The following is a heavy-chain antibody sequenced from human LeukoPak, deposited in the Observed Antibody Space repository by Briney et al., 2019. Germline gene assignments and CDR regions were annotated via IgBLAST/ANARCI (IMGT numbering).Heavy chain of an antibody. Sequence: SQTLSLTCAVSGDSFSSYTANWNWIRQSPGRGLEWLGRTYYRSKLYHDYAGAGKSQITINQNKSKNHFSLQLNSVTPEHTAVYYCARVSRGRDRTGEPTFYFDYWGQGALVTVSS. V-gene: IGHV6-1*01. D-gene: IGHD7-27*01. CDR3: ARVSRGRDRTGEPTFYFDY. CDR2: TYYRSKLYH. J-gene: IGHJ4*02. CDR1: GDSFSSYTAN.